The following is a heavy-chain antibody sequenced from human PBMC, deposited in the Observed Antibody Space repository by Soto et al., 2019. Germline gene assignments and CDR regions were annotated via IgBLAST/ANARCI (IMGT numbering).Heavy chain of an antibody. CDR3: AREYSSGWYGTWFDP. CDR2: IYHSGST. V-gene: IGHV4-30-2*01. D-gene: IGHD6-13*01. CDR1: GGSISSGGYS. J-gene: IGHJ5*02. Sequence: PSETLSLTCAVSGGSISSGGYSWSWIRQPPGKGLEWIGYIYHSGSTYYNPSLKSRVTISVDRSKNQFSLKLSSVTAADTAVYYCAREYSSGWYGTWFDPWGQGTLVTVSS.